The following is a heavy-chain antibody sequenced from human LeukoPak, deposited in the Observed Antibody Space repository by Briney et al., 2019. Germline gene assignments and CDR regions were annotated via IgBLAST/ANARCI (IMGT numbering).Heavy chain of an antibody. D-gene: IGHD3-16*01. CDR1: NGSFSGYY. J-gene: IGHJ5*02. Sequence: SETLSLTCAVYNGSFSGYYWSRIRQSPEKGLEWIGEVNHGGDTNYNPSLRSRVTISLDTSKNHFSLKLRSVAAADTAVYNCARAAWNGGGGFDPWGQGTLVTVSS. CDR3: ARAAWNGGGGFDP. CDR2: VNHGGDT. V-gene: IGHV4-34*01.